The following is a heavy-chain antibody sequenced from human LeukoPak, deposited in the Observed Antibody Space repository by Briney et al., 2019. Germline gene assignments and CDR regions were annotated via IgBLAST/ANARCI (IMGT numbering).Heavy chain of an antibody. Sequence: GGSLRLSCAASGFTFSSYGMHWVRQAPGKGLEWVAFIRYDGSNKYYADSVKGRFTISRDNSKNTLYLRMNSLRAEDTAVYYCAKHGLRPNFDYWGQGTLVTVSS. CDR1: GFTFSSYG. J-gene: IGHJ4*02. D-gene: IGHD2-8*01. CDR3: AKHGLRPNFDY. CDR2: IRYDGSNK. V-gene: IGHV3-30*02.